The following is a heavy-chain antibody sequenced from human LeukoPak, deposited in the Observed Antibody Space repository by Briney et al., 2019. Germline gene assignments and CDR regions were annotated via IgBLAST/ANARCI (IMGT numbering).Heavy chain of an antibody. J-gene: IGHJ3*02. V-gene: IGHV3-21*01. CDR3: ARESGDAFDI. CDR2: IGSNSSYI. CDR1: GFTFSSYS. Sequence: PGGSLRLSCAASGFTFSSYSMNWVRQAPGKGLEWVSSIGSNSSYIYYADSVKGRFTISRDNAKNSLYLQMNSLRAEDTAVYYCARESGDAFDIWGQGTMVTVSS. D-gene: IGHD1-26*01.